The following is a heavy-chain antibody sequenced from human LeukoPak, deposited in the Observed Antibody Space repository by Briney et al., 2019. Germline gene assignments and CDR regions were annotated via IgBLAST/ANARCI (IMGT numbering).Heavy chain of an antibody. J-gene: IGHJ4*02. D-gene: IGHD2-15*01. Sequence: SETLSLTCTVSGGSISSSSYYWGWIRQPPGKGLEWIGEINHSGSTNYNPSLKSRVTISVDTSKNQFSLKLSSVTAADTAVYYCARAPFVLPRAIDYWGQGTLVTVSS. CDR3: ARAPFVLPRAIDY. CDR1: GGSISSSSYY. V-gene: IGHV4-39*07. CDR2: INHSGST.